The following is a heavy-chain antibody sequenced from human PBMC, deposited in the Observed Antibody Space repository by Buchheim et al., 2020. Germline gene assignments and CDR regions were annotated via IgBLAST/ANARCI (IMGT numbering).Heavy chain of an antibody. J-gene: IGHJ6*02. CDR1: GFTFSSYW. V-gene: IGHV3-7*01. CDR3: ARDPRQQLVVSYYYYYGMDV. D-gene: IGHD6-13*01. CDR2: IKQDGSEK. Sequence: EVQLVESGGGLVQPGGSLRLSCAASGFTFSSYWMSWVRQAPGKGLEWVANIKQDGSEKYYVDSVKGRFTIYRDNAKNSLYLQMNSLRAEDTAVYYCARDPRQQLVVSYYYYYGMDVWGQGTT.